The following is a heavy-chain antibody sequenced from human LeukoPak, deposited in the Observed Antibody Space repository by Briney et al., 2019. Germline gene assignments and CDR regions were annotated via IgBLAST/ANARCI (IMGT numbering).Heavy chain of an antibody. CDR1: GVTVNSNY. J-gene: IGHJ4*02. V-gene: IGHV3-53*01. CDR3: ARGLAAAGTRGPY. D-gene: IGHD6-13*01. Sequence: AGGSLRLSCAASGVTVNSNYMSWVRQAPGKGLDWVSVIFNGGTTYYADSVKGRFTISRDNSKNTLYLQMNSLRADDTAVYYCARGLAAAGTRGPYWGQGTLVTVSS. CDR2: IFNGGTT.